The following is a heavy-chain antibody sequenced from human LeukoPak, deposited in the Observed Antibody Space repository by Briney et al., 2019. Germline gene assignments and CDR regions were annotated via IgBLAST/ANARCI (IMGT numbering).Heavy chain of an antibody. D-gene: IGHD3-10*01. J-gene: IGHJ4*02. CDR3: ARTVGVQPLDY. CDR1: GGSISSSSYY. V-gene: IGHV4-39*01. Sequence: KPSETLSLTCTVSGGSISSSSYYWAWIRQPPGKGLEWMGSIHYSGSTYSNPSLKSRVTISVDTSKNQFSLKMSSVTAAGTAVYYCARTVGVQPLDYWGQGIMVTVSS. CDR2: IHYSGST.